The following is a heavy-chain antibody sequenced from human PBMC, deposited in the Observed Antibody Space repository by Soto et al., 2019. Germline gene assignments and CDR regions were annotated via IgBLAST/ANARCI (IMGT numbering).Heavy chain of an antibody. V-gene: IGHV1-2*02. CDR3: ARSSGDYDSSGYSNDAFDI. D-gene: IGHD3-22*01. CDR1: GYTFTGYY. Sequence: ASVKVSCKASGYTFTGYYMHWVRQAPGQGLEWMGWINPNGGGTNYAQKFQGRVTMTRDTSISTAYLELSRLRSDDTAVYYCARSSGDYDSSGYSNDAFDIWGQGTMVTLSS. J-gene: IGHJ3*02. CDR2: INPNGGGT.